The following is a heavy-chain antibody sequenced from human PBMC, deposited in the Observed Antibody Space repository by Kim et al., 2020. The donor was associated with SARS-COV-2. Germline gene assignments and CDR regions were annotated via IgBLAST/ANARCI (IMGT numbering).Heavy chain of an antibody. CDR3: AKRHSSAVLSFFLDY. V-gene: IGHV3-23*01. J-gene: IGHJ4*02. D-gene: IGHD6-19*01. Sequence: DSVKGRFTISRDNSKNTLYLQMNSLRAEDTAVYYCAKRHSSAVLSFFLDYWGQGTLVTVSS.